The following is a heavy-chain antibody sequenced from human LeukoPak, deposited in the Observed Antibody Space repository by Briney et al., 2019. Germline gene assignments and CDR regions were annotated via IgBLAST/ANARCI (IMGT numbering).Heavy chain of an antibody. V-gene: IGHV4-4*07. Sequence: TASETLSLTCTVSGGSISSYYWSWIRQPAGKGLEWIGRIYTSGSTNYNPSLKSRVTMSVDTSKNQFSLKLSSVTAADTAVYYCARDREWELRLSDAFDIWGQGTMVTVSS. CDR1: GGSISSYY. CDR3: ARDREWELRLSDAFDI. J-gene: IGHJ3*02. CDR2: IYTSGST. D-gene: IGHD1-26*01.